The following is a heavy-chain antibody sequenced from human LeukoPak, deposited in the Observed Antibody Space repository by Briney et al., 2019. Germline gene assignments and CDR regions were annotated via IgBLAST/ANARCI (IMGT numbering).Heavy chain of an antibody. CDR2: IYPGDSDT. CDR3: ARLPVTTVTTPNFDP. J-gene: IGHJ5*02. D-gene: IGHD4-17*01. Sequence: GGSLQISCKGSGCSFTSYWIGWVRQMPGKGLEWMGIIYPGDSDTRYSPSFQGQVTISADKSISTAYLQWSSLKASDTAMYYCARLPVTTVTTPNFDPWGQGTLVTVSS. V-gene: IGHV5-51*01. CDR1: GCSFTSYW.